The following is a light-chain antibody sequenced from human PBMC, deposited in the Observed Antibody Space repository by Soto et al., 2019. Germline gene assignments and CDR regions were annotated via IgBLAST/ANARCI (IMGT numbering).Light chain of an antibody. CDR1: SSEVGGYNY. CDR3: CSYTSSMTNV. CDR2: DVG. Sequence: QSALTQPASVSGSPGQSITISCTGTSSEVGGYNYVSWYQHHPGKATKLILYDVGDRLSGVFYRFSGSKSCNTASLTIFWLQAADEADYFCCSYTSSMTNVFGSGTKVTVL. J-gene: IGLJ1*01. V-gene: IGLV2-14*03.